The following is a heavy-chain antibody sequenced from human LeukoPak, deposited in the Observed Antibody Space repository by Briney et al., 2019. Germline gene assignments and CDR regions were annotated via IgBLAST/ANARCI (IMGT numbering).Heavy chain of an antibody. Sequence: GGSLRLSCAASGFTFTNYVLNWVRQAPGKGLEWVSSISNNGDTTRYVDSVKGRFAISRDNSKNTLFLQMNSLRAEDTAVYHCVKVSNSDWNMFFDYWGQGTLVTVSS. D-gene: IGHD1/OR15-1a*01. V-gene: IGHV3-23*01. CDR3: VKVSNSDWNMFFDY. CDR2: ISNNGDTT. CDR1: GFTFTNYV. J-gene: IGHJ4*02.